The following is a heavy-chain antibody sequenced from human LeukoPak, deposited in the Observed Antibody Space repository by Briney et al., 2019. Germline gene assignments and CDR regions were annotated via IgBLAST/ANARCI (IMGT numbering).Heavy chain of an antibody. J-gene: IGHJ4*02. CDR3: GRHAYGGSPPLS. CDR1: EFTVSSNY. D-gene: IGHD3-10*01. V-gene: IGHV3-66*04. CDR2: IYVSGTT. Sequence: GGSLRLSCAASEFTVSSNYMSWVRQAPGKRLEWLAFIYVSGTTFYAASVKGRFTISRDNSKNTVYLQMNNLRAEDTALYYCGRHAYGGSPPLSWGQGALVTVSS.